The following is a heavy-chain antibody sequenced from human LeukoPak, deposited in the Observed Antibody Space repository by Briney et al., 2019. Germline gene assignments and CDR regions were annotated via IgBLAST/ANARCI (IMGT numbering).Heavy chain of an antibody. Sequence: GSLRLSCAASGFTFTSYTLNWVRQAPGKGLEWVSSMSGYRAWIYYADSVKGRFTISRDNAKNTLYLQMDNLRVEDPAVYFCARSPTYSAVTYREYAYWGHGTLVTVSS. CDR3: ARSPTYSAVTYREYAY. D-gene: IGHD4-17*01. V-gene: IGHV3-21*01. CDR1: GFTFTSYT. J-gene: IGHJ4*01. CDR2: MSGYRAWI.